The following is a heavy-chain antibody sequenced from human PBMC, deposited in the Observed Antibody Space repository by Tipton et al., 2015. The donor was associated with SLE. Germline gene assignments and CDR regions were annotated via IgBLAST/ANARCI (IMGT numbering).Heavy chain of an antibody. Sequence: GLVKPSETLSLTCTVSGGSVSSSSYYWGWIRQPPGEGLEWIGTISYGGNTYYNPSLKTPVTISVDTSKNQFSLKLGSVTAADTAVYYCARRGTGGRSYDYWGQGTLVTVSS. D-gene: IGHD7-27*01. CDR3: ARRGTGGRSYDY. CDR1: GGSVSSSSYY. CDR2: ISYGGNT. J-gene: IGHJ4*02. V-gene: IGHV4-39*01.